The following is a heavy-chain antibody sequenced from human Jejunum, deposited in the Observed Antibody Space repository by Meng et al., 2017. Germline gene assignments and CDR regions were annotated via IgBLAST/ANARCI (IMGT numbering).Heavy chain of an antibody. J-gene: IGHJ4*02. CDR1: GGSFSGYY. V-gene: IGHV4-34*01. Sequence: GSLRLSCAVYGGSFSGYYWSWIRQPQGRGLEWIGEINHGGITNYNPSLKSRVTIAVDTSKHQFSLELSSVTAADTAVFYCARKSYDSWSGPYYFDYWGQGTLAPSPQ. CDR3: ARKSYDSWSGPYYFDY. D-gene: IGHD3-3*01. CDR2: INHGGIT.